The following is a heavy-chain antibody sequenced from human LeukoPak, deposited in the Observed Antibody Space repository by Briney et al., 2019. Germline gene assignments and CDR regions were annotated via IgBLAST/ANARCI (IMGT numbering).Heavy chain of an antibody. CDR1: GGTFSSYA. Sequence: ASVKVSCKASGGTFSSYAISWVRQAPGQGLEWMGGIIPIFGTANYAQKFQGRVTITADESTSTAYMELSSLRSEDTAVYYCAKDDRRFTFTTFDIWGQGTVVTVSS. D-gene: IGHD3-16*01. CDR3: AKDDRRFTFTTFDI. V-gene: IGHV1-69*01. J-gene: IGHJ3*02. CDR2: IIPIFGTA.